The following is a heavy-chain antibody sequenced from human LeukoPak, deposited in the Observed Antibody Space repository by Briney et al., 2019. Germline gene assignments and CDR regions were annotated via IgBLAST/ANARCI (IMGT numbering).Heavy chain of an antibody. D-gene: IGHD1-26*01. V-gene: IGHV3-23*01. CDR1: GFTFSSYA. CDR3: AKDKGWGYSAYDFYGMDV. Sequence: GGSLRLSCAASGFTFSSYAMSWVRQAPGKGLEWVSAISGSGSSTYYADSVKGRFTISRDNSKNTLYLQMNSLRAEDTAVCYCAKDKGWGYSAYDFYGMDVWGQGTTVTVSS. J-gene: IGHJ6*02. CDR2: ISGSGSST.